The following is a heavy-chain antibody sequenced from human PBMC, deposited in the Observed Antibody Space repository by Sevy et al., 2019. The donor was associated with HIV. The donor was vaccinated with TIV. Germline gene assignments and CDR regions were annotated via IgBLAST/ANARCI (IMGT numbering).Heavy chain of an antibody. D-gene: IGHD4-17*01. CDR2: ISYAGSNK. CDR1: GFMFSSYS. J-gene: IGHJ6*02. V-gene: IGHV3-30-3*01. Sequence: GGSLRLSCAASGFMFSSYSVHWVRQVPGKGLEWVAVISYAGSNKYYADSVKGRFTISRDNSKNTLYLQMNSLRAEDTAVYYCARDVAFTTEYSYGMDVWGQGTTVIVSS. CDR3: ARDVAFTTEYSYGMDV.